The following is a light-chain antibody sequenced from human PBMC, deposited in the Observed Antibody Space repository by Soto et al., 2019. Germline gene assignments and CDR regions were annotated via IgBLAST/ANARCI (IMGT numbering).Light chain of an antibody. CDR2: DTS. CDR1: QSLDSN. V-gene: IGKV3D-15*01. Sequence: EIVMTQSPATLSVSPGESATLSCRASQSLDSNLAWYQQKPGQAPSLLIYDTSTRATGIPDRFSGSGSGTDFTLTISRLEPEDFAVYYCQQYDSSPRTFGQGTKVEI. CDR3: QQYDSSPRT. J-gene: IGKJ1*01.